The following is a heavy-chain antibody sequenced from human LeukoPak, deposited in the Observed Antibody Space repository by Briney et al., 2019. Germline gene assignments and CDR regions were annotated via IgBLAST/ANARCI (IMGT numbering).Heavy chain of an antibody. Sequence: SETLSLTCAVYGASFNTYYWSWIRQSPEKGLEWIGDINRSGITNYNPSLKSRVTISVDTSKNQFSLKLSSVTAADTAVYYCARDGSSWHIDYWGQGTLVTVSS. J-gene: IGHJ4*02. CDR2: INRSGIT. D-gene: IGHD6-13*01. V-gene: IGHV4-34*01. CDR1: GASFNTYY. CDR3: ARDGSSWHIDY.